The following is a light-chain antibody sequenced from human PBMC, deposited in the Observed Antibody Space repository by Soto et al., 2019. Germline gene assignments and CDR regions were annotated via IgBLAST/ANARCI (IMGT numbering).Light chain of an antibody. Sequence: EIVLTQSPGTLSLSPGERATLSCRASQSVSSSYLAWYQQKPGQAPRLLIYGASSRATGIPDRFSGSGSGTDFTLTISRLEPEDCAVYYCQQYDSSTFTFGPGTKVYIK. CDR3: QQYDSSTFT. CDR1: QSVSSSY. J-gene: IGKJ3*01. CDR2: GAS. V-gene: IGKV3-20*01.